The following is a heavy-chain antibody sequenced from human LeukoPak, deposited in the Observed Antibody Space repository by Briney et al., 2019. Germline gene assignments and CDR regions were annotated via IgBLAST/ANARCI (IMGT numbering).Heavy chain of an antibody. CDR1: GGSIGGGGFF. CDR3: ARDRPFEFWSDPVGWFDP. CDR2: MHYSGRT. Sequence: SETLSLTCTVSGGSIGGGGFFWSWIRQNPGQGLEWLGCMHYSGRTYYNPSLKSRVIISADTSKNQFSLKLSSVTAADTAVYYCARDRPFEFWSDPVGWFDPWGQGTLVTVSS. J-gene: IGHJ5*02. V-gene: IGHV4-31*03. D-gene: IGHD3-3*01.